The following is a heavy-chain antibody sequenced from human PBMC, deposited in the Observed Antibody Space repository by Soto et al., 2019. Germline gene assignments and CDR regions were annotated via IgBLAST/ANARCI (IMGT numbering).Heavy chain of an antibody. Sequence: EVQLVESGGGLVQPGGSLRLSCAASGFTFSSYSMNWVRQAPGKGLEWVSYISSSSSTIYYADSVKGRFTISRDNAKNSLYLQMNSLRAEDTAVYYCARDHGISIMITFGGVIAPLAHPDYWGQGTLVTVSS. CDR3: ARDHGISIMITFGGVIAPLAHPDY. J-gene: IGHJ4*02. CDR2: ISSSSSTI. V-gene: IGHV3-48*01. CDR1: GFTFSSYS. D-gene: IGHD3-16*02.